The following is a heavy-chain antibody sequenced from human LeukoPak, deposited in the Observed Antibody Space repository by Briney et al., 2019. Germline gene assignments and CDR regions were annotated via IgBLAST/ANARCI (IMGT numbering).Heavy chain of an antibody. V-gene: IGHV1-2*02. Sequence: GASVKVSCKASGYTFSGYYMHWVRQAPGQGLEWMGWINPNSGGTNYAQNFQGRVTMTRDTSISTAYMELSRLRSDDTAVYYCARDSTSSSWYRRGWFDPWGQGTLVTVSS. CDR3: ARDSTSSSWYRRGWFDP. D-gene: IGHD6-13*01. J-gene: IGHJ5*02. CDR2: INPNSGGT. CDR1: GYTFSGYY.